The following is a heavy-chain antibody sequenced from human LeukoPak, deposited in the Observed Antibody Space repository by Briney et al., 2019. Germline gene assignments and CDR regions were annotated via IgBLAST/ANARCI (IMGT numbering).Heavy chain of an antibody. D-gene: IGHD3-22*01. Sequence: SVKVSCKASGGTYSSYAISWVRQAPGQGLEWMGRIIPILGIANYAQKFQGRVTITADKSTSTAYMELSSLRSEDTAVYYCARDHGYYDSSGYRSASPDAFDIWGQGTMVTVSS. V-gene: IGHV1-69*04. CDR1: GGTYSSYA. CDR2: IIPILGIA. CDR3: ARDHGYYDSSGYRSASPDAFDI. J-gene: IGHJ3*02.